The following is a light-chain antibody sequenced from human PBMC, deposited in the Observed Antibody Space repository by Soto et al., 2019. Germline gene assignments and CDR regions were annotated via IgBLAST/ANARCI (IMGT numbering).Light chain of an antibody. J-gene: IGKJ4*01. Sequence: EIVLTQSPGTLSLSPGEGATLSCRASQSVSSGYLAWYQQKPGQAPRLLIYGASSRATGVPDRVSGSGSGTDFTLTISRLEPEDFAVYYCQQYGTSPLTFGGGTKVEIK. CDR1: QSVSSGY. CDR3: QQYGTSPLT. CDR2: GAS. V-gene: IGKV3-20*01.